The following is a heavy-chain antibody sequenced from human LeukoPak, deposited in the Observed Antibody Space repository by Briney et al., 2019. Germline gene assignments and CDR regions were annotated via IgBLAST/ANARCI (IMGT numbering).Heavy chain of an antibody. J-gene: IGHJ4*02. Sequence: GGSLRLSCAASGFTFSSYAMNWARQAPGKGLEWVSYISSSSSTIYYADSVKGRFTISRDNAKNSLYLQMNSLRAEDTAVYYCARDNGDSPFDYWGQGTLVTVSS. D-gene: IGHD4-17*01. CDR2: ISSSSSTI. CDR1: GFTFSSYA. V-gene: IGHV3-48*01. CDR3: ARDNGDSPFDY.